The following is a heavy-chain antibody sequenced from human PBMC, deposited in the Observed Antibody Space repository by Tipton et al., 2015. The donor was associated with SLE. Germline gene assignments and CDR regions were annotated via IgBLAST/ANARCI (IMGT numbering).Heavy chain of an antibody. Sequence: TLSLTCAVYGGSFSGYYWSWIRQPPGKGLEWIGEINHSGSTNYNPSLKSRVTISVDTSKNQFSLKLSSVTAADTAVYYCARGYRAHYYYYMDVWGKGTTVTVSS. CDR1: GGSFSGYY. J-gene: IGHJ6*03. CDR2: INHSGST. CDR3: ARGYRAHYYYYMDV. V-gene: IGHV4-34*01. D-gene: IGHD1-26*01.